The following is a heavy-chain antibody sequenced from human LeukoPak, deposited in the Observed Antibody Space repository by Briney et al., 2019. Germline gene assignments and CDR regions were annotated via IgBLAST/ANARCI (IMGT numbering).Heavy chain of an antibody. D-gene: IGHD1-26*01. CDR2: IYTSGST. J-gene: IGHJ2*01. Sequence: SQTLSLTCTVSGGSISSGGYYWSWIRQPAGKGLEWIGRIYTSGSTNYNPSLKSRVTISVDTSMNQFSLRLSSLTAADTAVYYCARLGGSYLSYWFFDLWGRGTLVTVPS. CDR1: GGSISSGGYY. CDR3: ARLGGSYLSYWFFDL. V-gene: IGHV4-61*02.